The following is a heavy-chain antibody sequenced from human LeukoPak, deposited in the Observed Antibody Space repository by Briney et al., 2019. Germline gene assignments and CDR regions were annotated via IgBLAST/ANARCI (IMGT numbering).Heavy chain of an antibody. CDR3: ARSLFRFLEWSYRSYYYYYMDV. J-gene: IGHJ6*03. CDR2: INPKSGGT. D-gene: IGHD3-3*01. V-gene: IGHV1-2*02. Sequence: ASVKVSCKASGYTFTDYYMHWVRQAPGQGLEWMGWINPKSGGTNYAQRSQGRITMTRDTSISTSYMELRRLRSEDTAIYFCARSLFRFLEWSYRSYYYYYMDVWGKGTTVTVSS. CDR1: GYTFTDYY.